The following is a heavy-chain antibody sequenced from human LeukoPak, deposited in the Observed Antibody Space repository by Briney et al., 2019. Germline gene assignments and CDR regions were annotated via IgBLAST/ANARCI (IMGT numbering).Heavy chain of an antibody. V-gene: IGHV1-46*01. CDR3: ARERTGNSDSSGHYDY. Sequence: ASVKVSCKASGYTFTSYYMHWVRQAPGQGLEWMGIINPSGGSTSYAQKFQGRVTMTRDTPTSTVYMELSSLRSEDTAVYYCARERTGNSDSSGHYDYWGQGTLVTVSS. CDR1: GYTFTSYY. J-gene: IGHJ4*02. D-gene: IGHD3-22*01. CDR2: INPSGGST.